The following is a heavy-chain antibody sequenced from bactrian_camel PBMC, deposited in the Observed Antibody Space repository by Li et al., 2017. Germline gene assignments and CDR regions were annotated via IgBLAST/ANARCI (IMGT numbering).Heavy chain of an antibody. CDR1: AYTPANVR. V-gene: IGHV3-3*01. CDR2: IMILGATT. Sequence: HVQLVESGGGSVQAGGSLRLSCAFDAYTPANVRMAWFRQAPGKEREGVAAIMILGATTYYADSVKGRFTISQDNAMNMVYLQVNSVKAEDTAMYYCAAGWSFGVGTLLRRHYNYWGQGTQVTVS. CDR3: AAGWSFGVGTLLRRHYNY. D-gene: IGHD2*01. J-gene: IGHJ4*01.